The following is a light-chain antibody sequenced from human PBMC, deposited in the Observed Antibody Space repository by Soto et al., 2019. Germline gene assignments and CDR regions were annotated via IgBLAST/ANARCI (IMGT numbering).Light chain of an antibody. Sequence: EIVLTQSPATLSLSPGERATLSCRASQSVSSYLAWYQQKPGQAPRLLIYDASNRATGIPARFSGSGFGTDFTLTIISLEPEDFAVYYCQQRSNWPRTFGQGTKVDIK. V-gene: IGKV3-11*01. CDR1: QSVSSY. J-gene: IGKJ1*01. CDR2: DAS. CDR3: QQRSNWPRT.